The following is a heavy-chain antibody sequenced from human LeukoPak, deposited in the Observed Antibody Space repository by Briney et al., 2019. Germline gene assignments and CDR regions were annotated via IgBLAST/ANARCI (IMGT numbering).Heavy chain of an antibody. V-gene: IGHV1-46*01. CDR2: IFPGGGVT. D-gene: IGHD4-11*01. J-gene: IGHJ3*01. Sequence: ASVTDACMASGYTFTNYPKHWVRQAPGQGLEWMGVIFPGGGVTEYAQKFQDRVAVTRDTSTRTVYMELSSLRSDDTAVYYCAREHPDYHGFDLWGQGTMVSVSS. CDR1: GYTFTNYP. CDR3: AREHPDYHGFDL.